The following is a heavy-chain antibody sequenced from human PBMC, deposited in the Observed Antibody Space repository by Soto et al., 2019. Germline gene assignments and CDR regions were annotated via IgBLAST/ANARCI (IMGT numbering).Heavy chain of an antibody. CDR1: GFTFSGIA. J-gene: IGHJ6*03. CDR3: AKSLRSGPFYYYMDV. V-gene: IGHV3-23*01. CDR2: ISGSGGST. Sequence: EVQLLKPGGALVQLGGPRSLSCEASGFTFSGIAMTWVPQPQGKGLGWVSAISGSGGSTYYADSVKGRFTISRDNSKNTLYLQMNSLRAEDTAVYYCAKSLRSGPFYYYMDVWGKGTTVTVSS.